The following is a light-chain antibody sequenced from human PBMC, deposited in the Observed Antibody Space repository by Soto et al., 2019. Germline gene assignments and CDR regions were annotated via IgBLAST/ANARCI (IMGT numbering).Light chain of an antibody. CDR3: QQRSNWPPT. CDR2: GAS. V-gene: IGKV3-11*01. Sequence: VLTQSPGTLSLSPGERATLSCRASQSVSDYLAWYQQRPGQAPRLLIFGASTRATGIPARFSGSGSGTDFTLTISSLEPEDFAVYYCQQRSNWPPTSGQGTRLAVK. CDR1: QSVSDY. J-gene: IGKJ5*01.